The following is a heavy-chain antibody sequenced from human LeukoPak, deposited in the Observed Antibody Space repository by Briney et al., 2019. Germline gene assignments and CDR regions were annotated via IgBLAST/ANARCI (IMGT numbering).Heavy chain of an antibody. CDR1: GYTFTSYA. J-gene: IGHJ4*02. Sequence: GASVKVSCKASGYTFTSYAMHWVRQAPGQRLEWMGWINAGNGNTKYSQKFQGRVTITRDTSASTAYMELSSLRSEDTAVYYCARAVTLVAGNYFDYWGQGTLVTVSS. D-gene: IGHD6-19*01. CDR3: ARAVTLVAGNYFDY. CDR2: INAGNGNT. V-gene: IGHV1-3*01.